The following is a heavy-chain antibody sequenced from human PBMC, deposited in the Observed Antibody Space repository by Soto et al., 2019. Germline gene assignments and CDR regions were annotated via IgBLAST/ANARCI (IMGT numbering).Heavy chain of an antibody. D-gene: IGHD5-12*01. J-gene: IGHJ4*02. CDR1: GGSIGSCT. CDR3: ARVIWYSGYEQYKVAVDY. Sequence: ASVKVSCKASGGSIGSCTSSWVRQATGKGLEWMGRIIPILGIANYAQKFQGRVTITADKSTSTAYMELSSLRSEDTAVYYCARVIWYSGYEQYKVAVDYWGQGTLVTVS. V-gene: IGHV1-69*02. CDR2: IIPILGIA.